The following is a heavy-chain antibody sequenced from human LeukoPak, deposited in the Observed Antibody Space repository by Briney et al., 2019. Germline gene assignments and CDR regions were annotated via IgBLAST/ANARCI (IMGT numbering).Heavy chain of an antibody. CDR1: GFTFSSYW. CDR3: ARSLSRVGIFDY. D-gene: IGHD2-21*01. V-gene: IGHV3-7*03. CDR2: IKQDGSEK. J-gene: IGHJ4*02. Sequence: PGGSLRLSCATSGFTFSSYWMSWVHQAPGKGLEWVANIKQDGSEKYYVDSVKGRFTISRDNSKNTLYLQMNSLRAEDTAVYYCARSLSRVGIFDYWGQGTLVTVSS.